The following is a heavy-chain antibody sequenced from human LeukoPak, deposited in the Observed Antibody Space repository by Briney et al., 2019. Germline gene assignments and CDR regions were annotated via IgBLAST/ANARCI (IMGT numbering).Heavy chain of an antibody. CDR2: IYYSGST. V-gene: IGHV4-61*01. CDR1: GGSVRSGSYY. Sequence: SVTLSLTCTVCGGSVRSGSYYWSWIRQPPGKGLEWIGYIYYSGSTNYNPSLKSRVTVSVDTSKNQFSLKLSSVTAADTAVYYCARGDYSGGFGELLLWGQGTLVTVSS. J-gene: IGHJ4*02. CDR3: ARGDYSGGFGELLL. D-gene: IGHD3-10*01.